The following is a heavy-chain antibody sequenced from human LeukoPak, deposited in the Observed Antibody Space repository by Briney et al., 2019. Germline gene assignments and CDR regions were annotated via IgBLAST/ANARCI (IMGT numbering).Heavy chain of an antibody. CDR1: AFTFSSSW. Sequence: GGSLRLSCAASAFTFSSSWMSWVRQAPGKGLEWVANINLDGTDKRYVDSVKGRFTISRDNAKNSLYLQMNSLRAKGTAVYYCARNYGGNSGHWGQGTLVTVSS. CDR2: INLDGTDK. CDR3: ARNYGGNSGH. D-gene: IGHD4-23*01. V-gene: IGHV3-7*05. J-gene: IGHJ4*02.